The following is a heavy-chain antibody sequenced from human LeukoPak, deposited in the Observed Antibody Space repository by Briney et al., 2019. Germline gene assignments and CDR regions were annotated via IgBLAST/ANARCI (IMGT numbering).Heavy chain of an antibody. Sequence: GGSLRLSCAASGFTFSSHWMHWVRQAPGKGLVFVSRINSDGSSTGSAHSVKGRFTISRDNAKNTLYLQMNSLRGEDTAVYYCARAYGSGTYGAFDIWGQGTKVTVSS. CDR3: ARAYGSGTYGAFDI. J-gene: IGHJ3*02. CDR1: GFTFSSHW. CDR2: INSDGSST. V-gene: IGHV3-74*01. D-gene: IGHD3-10*01.